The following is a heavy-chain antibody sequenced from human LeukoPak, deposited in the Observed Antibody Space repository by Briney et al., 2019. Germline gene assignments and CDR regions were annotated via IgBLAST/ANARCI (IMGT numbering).Heavy chain of an antibody. CDR1: GFTFSSYN. Sequence: GGSLRLSCAASGFTFSSYNMNWVRQAPGKGLEWVSSISRDSSYIYYADSVKGRFTISRDNAKNSLFLQMNSLRAEDTAVYYCAKVTPRMAFDPWGQGTLVTVSS. D-gene: IGHD1-14*01. J-gene: IGHJ5*02. CDR2: ISRDSSYI. V-gene: IGHV3-21*04. CDR3: AKVTPRMAFDP.